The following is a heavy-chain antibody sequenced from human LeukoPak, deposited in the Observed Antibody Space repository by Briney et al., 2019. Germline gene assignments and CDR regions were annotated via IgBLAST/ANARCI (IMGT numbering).Heavy chain of an antibody. V-gene: IGHV3-30*04. CDR2: ISYDGSNK. CDR1: GFTFSSYA. D-gene: IGHD3-16*01. CDR3: ARDGGPGDYPGEIDY. J-gene: IGHJ4*02. Sequence: PGGSLRLSCAASGFTFSSYAMHWVRQAPGKGLEWVAVISYDGSNKYYADSVKGRFTISRDNSKNTLYLQMNSLRAEDTAVYYCARDGGPGDYPGEIDYWGQGTLVTVSS.